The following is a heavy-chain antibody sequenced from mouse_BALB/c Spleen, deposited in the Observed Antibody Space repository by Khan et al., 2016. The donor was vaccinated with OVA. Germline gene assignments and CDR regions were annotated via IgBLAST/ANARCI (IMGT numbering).Heavy chain of an antibody. CDR3: ARHDGYAHYYAMDY. CDR1: GFSLTSYG. V-gene: IGHV2-6-1*01. Sequence: QVQLKQSGPGLVAPSQSLSITCTISGFSLTSYGVHWVRQPPGKGLEWLVVIWSDGSTTYNSALKSRLSISKDNSKSQVFLKMNSLQTDDTAMYYCARHDGYAHYYAMDYWGQGTLVTVS. J-gene: IGHJ4*01. D-gene: IGHD2-3*01. CDR2: IWSDGST.